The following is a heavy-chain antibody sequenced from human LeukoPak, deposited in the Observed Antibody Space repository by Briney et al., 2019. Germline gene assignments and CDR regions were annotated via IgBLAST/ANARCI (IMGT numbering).Heavy chain of an antibody. CDR3: ARDRAYDFWSGYLAGYYYYGMDV. CDR1: GYSFTGYY. J-gene: IGHJ6*02. D-gene: IGHD3-3*01. Sequence: ASVKVSCKASGYSFTGYYMHWVRQAPGQGLEWMGWINPNSGGTNYAQKLQGRVTMTRDTYISTAYMELSRLRSDDTAVYYCARDRAYDFWSGYLAGYYYYGMDVWGQGTTVTVSS. V-gene: IGHV1-2*02. CDR2: INPNSGGT.